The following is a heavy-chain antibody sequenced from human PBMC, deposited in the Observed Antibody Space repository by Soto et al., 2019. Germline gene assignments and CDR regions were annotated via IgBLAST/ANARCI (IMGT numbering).Heavy chain of an antibody. J-gene: IGHJ4*02. Sequence: PGGSLRLSCAASGFIFSDYWMNWVRQAPGKGLEWVASMKYDGREKMYVDSVKGRFTISRDNAKSSLYLQMASLRAEDTAVYFCARDGVAPGLYFDYWGQRTQVTVSS. V-gene: IGHV3-7*05. CDR2: MKYDGREK. CDR1: GFIFSDYW. D-gene: IGHD6-13*01. CDR3: ARDGVAPGLYFDY.